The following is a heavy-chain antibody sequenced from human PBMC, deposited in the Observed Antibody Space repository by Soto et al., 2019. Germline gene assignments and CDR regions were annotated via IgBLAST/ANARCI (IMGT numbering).Heavy chain of an antibody. CDR1: GFTVSSNY. J-gene: IGHJ6*03. D-gene: IGHD4-4*01. V-gene: IGHV3-66*01. Sequence: GGSLRLSCAASGFTVSSNYMSWVRQAPGKGLEWVSVIYSGGSTYYADSVKGRFTISSDNSKNTLYLQMNSLRAEDTAVYYCARDPWAVTTALYYMDVWGKGTTVTVSS. CDR2: IYSGGST. CDR3: ARDPWAVTTALYYMDV.